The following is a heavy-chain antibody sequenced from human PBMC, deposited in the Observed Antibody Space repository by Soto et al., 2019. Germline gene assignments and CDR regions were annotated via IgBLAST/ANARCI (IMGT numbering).Heavy chain of an antibody. J-gene: IGHJ4*02. CDR1: GFTFSSYA. D-gene: IGHD3-22*01. CDR3: ASHHTYYYDSSGPFDY. Sequence: VQLLESGGGWVQPGGSLRLSCAASGFTFSSYAMSWVRQAQGKGLEWVSAISGSGGSTYYADSVKGRFTISRDNSKNTLYLQMNSLRAEDTAVYYCASHHTYYYDSSGPFDYWGQGTLVTVSS. V-gene: IGHV3-23*01. CDR2: ISGSGGST.